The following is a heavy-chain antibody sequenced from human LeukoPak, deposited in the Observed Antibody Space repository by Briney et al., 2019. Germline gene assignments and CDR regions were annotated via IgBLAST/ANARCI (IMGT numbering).Heavy chain of an antibody. D-gene: IGHD4/OR15-4a*01. CDR3: ARDYEDYGPNSDLDY. J-gene: IGHJ4*02. CDR1: GFTFSSYW. Sequence: GGSLRLSCAASGFTFSSYWMSWVRQAPGKGLEWVANIKQDGSEKYYVDSVKGRFTISRDNAKNSLYLQMNSLRAEDTAVYYCARDYEDYGPNSDLDYWGQGTLVTVSS. CDR2: IKQDGSEK. V-gene: IGHV3-7*01.